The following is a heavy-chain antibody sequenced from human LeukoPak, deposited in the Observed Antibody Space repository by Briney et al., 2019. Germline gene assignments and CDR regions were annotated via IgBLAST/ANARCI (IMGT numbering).Heavy chain of an antibody. CDR3: ATDSPYYYDSSGVGWFDP. CDR1: GYTLTELS. D-gene: IGHD3-22*01. V-gene: IGHV1-24*01. CDR2: FDPEDGET. Sequence: ASVKVSCKVSGYTLTELSMHWVRQAPGKGLEWMGGFDPEDGETIYAQKFQGRVTMTEDTSTDTAYMELSSLRSEDTAVYYCATDSPYYYDSSGVGWFDPWGQGTLVTVSS. J-gene: IGHJ5*02.